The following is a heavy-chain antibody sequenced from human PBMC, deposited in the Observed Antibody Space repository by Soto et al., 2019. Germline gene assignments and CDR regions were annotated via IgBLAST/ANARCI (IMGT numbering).Heavy chain of an antibody. D-gene: IGHD3-16*01. J-gene: IGHJ4*02. CDR1: GFTVSKYW. Sequence: EVQLVEAGGGLVQPGGSLSLSYVAAGFTVSKYWMHWVRQAPGKGLVWLSRITSDGRSTSYADSVKGRFTISRDKANNTVCLQMNSLRAEDTAVYYCVNMGGFDLWGQGAVVTVSS. CDR2: ITSDGRST. CDR3: VNMGGFDL. V-gene: IGHV3-74*01.